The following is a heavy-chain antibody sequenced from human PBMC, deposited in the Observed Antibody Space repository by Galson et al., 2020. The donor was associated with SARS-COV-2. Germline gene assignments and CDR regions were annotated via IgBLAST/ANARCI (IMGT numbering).Heavy chain of an antibody. V-gene: IGHV4-31*03. D-gene: IGHD2-15*01. CDR1: GGSISSGGYY. Sequence: SETLSLTCTVSGGSISSGGYYWSWIRQHPGKGLEWIGYIYYSGSTYYNPSLKSRVTISVDTSKNQFSLKLSSVTAADTAVYYCASRYCSGGSPPDCWFDPWGQGTLVTVSS. CDR2: IYYSGST. CDR3: ASRYCSGGSPPDCWFDP. J-gene: IGHJ5*02.